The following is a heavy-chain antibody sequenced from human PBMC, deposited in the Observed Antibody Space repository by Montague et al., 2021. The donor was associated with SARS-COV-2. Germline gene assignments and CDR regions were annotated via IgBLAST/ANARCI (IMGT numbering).Heavy chain of an antibody. Sequence: CAISGDSVGINRAAWNWIRQSPARGLEWQGRTYYRSKWNNEYAVSVNSRITINPDTSKNQFSLQVNSVTPEDTAVYYCARGADRYYFYGMDVWGQGTTVTVSS. CDR1: GDSVGINRAA. CDR3: ARGADRYYFYGMDV. J-gene: IGHJ6*02. V-gene: IGHV6-1*01. CDR2: TYYRSKWNN. D-gene: IGHD6-19*01.